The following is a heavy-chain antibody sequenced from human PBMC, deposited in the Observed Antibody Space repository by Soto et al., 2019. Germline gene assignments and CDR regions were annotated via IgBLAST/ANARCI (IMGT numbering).Heavy chain of an antibody. CDR2: IIPIFGTA. CDR1: GGTSSSYA. V-gene: IGHV1-69*01. Sequence: QVQLVQSGAEVKKPGSSVKVSCKASGGTSSSYAISWVRQAPGQGLEWMGGIIPIFGTANYAQKFQGRVTITADESTSTAYMELSSLRSEDTAVYYCARGGATVTTSWFDPWGQGTLVTVSS. J-gene: IGHJ5*02. D-gene: IGHD4-4*01. CDR3: ARGGATVTTSWFDP.